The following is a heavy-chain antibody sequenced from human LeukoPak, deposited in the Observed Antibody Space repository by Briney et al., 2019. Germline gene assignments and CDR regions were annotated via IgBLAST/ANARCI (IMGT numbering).Heavy chain of an antibody. J-gene: IGHJ4*02. CDR1: RGSISSYF. D-gene: IGHD6-19*01. CDR3: ARAIGYSSVFDY. CDR2: ISYSGST. V-gene: IGHV4-59*01. Sequence: SETLSLTCTVSRGSISSYFWSWIRQPPGKGLEWIGYISYSGSTNYNPSLKSRDTASVDTSKNQFSLRLSSVTAADTAVYYCARAIGYSSVFDYWGQGSLVTVSS.